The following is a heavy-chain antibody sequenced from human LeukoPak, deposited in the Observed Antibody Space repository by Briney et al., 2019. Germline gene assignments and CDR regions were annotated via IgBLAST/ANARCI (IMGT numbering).Heavy chain of an antibody. CDR1: GGSISSSSYY. Sequence: SETLSLTCTVSGGSISSSSYYWGWICQPPGKGLEWIGSIYYSGSTYYNPSLKSRVTISVDTSKNQFSLKLSSVTAADTAVSYCASHLEGITIFGVVSYYFDYWGQGTLVTVSS. CDR3: ASHLEGITIFGVVSYYFDY. V-gene: IGHV4-39*01. D-gene: IGHD3-3*01. CDR2: IYYSGST. J-gene: IGHJ4*02.